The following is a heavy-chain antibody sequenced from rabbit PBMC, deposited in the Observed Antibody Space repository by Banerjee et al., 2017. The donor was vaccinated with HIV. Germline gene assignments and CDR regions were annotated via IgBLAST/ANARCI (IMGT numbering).Heavy chain of an antibody. Sequence: QEQLEESGGDLVKPEGSLTLTCTASGFSFSSYWMCWVRQAPGKGLEWIGCIATGSSGSTYYASWAKGRFTISKTSSTTVTLQMTSLTAADTATYFCARNDANRGVYVNLWGPGTLVTVS. CDR3: ARNDANRGVYVNL. D-gene: IGHD6-1*01. V-gene: IGHV1S45*01. CDR2: IATGSSGST. CDR1: GFSFSSYW. J-gene: IGHJ4*01.